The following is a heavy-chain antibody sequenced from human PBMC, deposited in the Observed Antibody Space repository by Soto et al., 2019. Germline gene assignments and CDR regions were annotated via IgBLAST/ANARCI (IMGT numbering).Heavy chain of an antibody. CDR1: GFTFSSYA. J-gene: IGHJ4*02. CDR2: ISVSGGST. D-gene: IGHD3-3*01. CDR3: AKETYYDFWSGYQY. Sequence: PGGSLRLSCAASGFTFSSYAMSWVRQAPGKGLEWVSAISVSGGSTYYADSVKGRFTISRDNSKNTLYLQMNSLRAEDTAVYYCAKETYYDFWSGYQYWGQGTLVTVSS. V-gene: IGHV3-23*01.